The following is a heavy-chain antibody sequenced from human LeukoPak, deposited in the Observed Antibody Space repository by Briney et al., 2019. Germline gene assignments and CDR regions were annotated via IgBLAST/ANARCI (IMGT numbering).Heavy chain of an antibody. CDR1: GYSFTSYW. V-gene: IGHV3-73*01. CDR2: IRSKANSYAT. J-gene: IGHJ4*02. D-gene: IGHD6-6*01. Sequence: GESLKISCKASGYSFTSYWIAWVRQMPGKGLEWVGRIRSKANSYATAYAASVKGRFTISRDDSKNTAYLQMNSLKTEDTAVYYCTSINSSSDYWGQGTLVTVSS. CDR3: TSINSSSDY.